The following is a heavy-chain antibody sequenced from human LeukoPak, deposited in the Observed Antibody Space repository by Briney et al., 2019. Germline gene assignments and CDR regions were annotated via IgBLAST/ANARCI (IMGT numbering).Heavy chain of an antibody. V-gene: IGHV4-4*07. J-gene: IGHJ4*02. CDR3: ARDPRHYGSGPFFDY. CDR1: GGSISSYY. Sequence: SETLSLTCTVTGGSISSYYWSWMRQPAGKGLEWIGRIYASGSTNYSPSLKSRVTMSVDTSKNQFSLKLSSVTAADTAVYYCARDPRHYGSGPFFDYWGQGTLVTVSS. CDR2: IYASGST. D-gene: IGHD3-10*01.